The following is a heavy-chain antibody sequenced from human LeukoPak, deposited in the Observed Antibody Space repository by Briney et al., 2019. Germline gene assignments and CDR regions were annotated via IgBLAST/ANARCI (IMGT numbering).Heavy chain of an antibody. D-gene: IGHD6-19*01. V-gene: IGHV1-46*01. Sequence: ASVKVSCKASGYTFISYYMHWVRQAPGQGLEWMGIINPSSGSTSYAQKFLGRVTMTRDTSTSTVYMELSSLRSEDTAVYYCAIKDSSGWYEEAWGQGTLVTVSS. CDR3: AIKDSSGWYEEA. CDR2: INPSSGST. CDR1: GYTFISYY. J-gene: IGHJ5*02.